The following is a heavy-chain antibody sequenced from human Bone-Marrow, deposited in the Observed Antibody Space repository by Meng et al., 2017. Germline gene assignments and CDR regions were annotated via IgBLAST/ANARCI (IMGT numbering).Heavy chain of an antibody. D-gene: IGHD3-9*01. CDR1: GYTFTSYY. Sequence: ASVKVSCKASGYTFTSYYMHWVRQAPGQGLEWMGIINPSGGSTSYAQKFQGRVTMTRDTSTSTVYMELSSLRSEDTAVYYCAREGGPEGLLRYFDWSPPVDYWGQGTLVTVSS. CDR3: AREGGPEGLLRYFDWSPPVDY. CDR2: INPSGGST. V-gene: IGHV1-46*01. J-gene: IGHJ4*02.